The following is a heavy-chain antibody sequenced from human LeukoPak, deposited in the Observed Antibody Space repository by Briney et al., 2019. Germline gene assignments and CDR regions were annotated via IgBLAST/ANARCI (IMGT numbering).Heavy chain of an antibody. CDR3: AKDFRIGYSAHFDY. V-gene: IGHV3-23*01. D-gene: IGHD2-21*01. CDR1: GFTFRSHA. Sequence: GGSLRLSCVGSGFTFRSHAMSWVRQAPEKGLEFVSGIYENGGTTYYADSVKGRFSVSRDNSKNTLYLQMDSLRGEDTAVYYCAKDFRIGYSAHFDYWGQGALVTVSS. J-gene: IGHJ4*02. CDR2: IYENGGTT.